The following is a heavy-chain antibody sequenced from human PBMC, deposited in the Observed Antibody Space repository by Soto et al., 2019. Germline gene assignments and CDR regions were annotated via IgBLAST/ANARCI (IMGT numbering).Heavy chain of an antibody. CDR2: ISAYNGNT. CDR1: GYTFTSYG. CDR3: ARDLGSRWETPWADY. J-gene: IGHJ4*02. D-gene: IGHD1-26*01. Sequence: QVQLVQSGAEVKKPGASVKVSCKASGYTFTSYGISWVRQAPGQGLEWMGWISAYNGNTNYAQKLQGRVTMTTDTSTSTGYMELRSLRSDDTAVYYCARDLGSRWETPWADYWGQGTLVTVSS. V-gene: IGHV1-18*04.